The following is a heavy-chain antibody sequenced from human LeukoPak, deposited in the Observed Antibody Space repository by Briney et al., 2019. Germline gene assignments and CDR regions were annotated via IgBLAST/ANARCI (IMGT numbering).Heavy chain of an antibody. CDR1: GYSISSGYY. Sequence: PSETLSLTCTVSGYSISSGYYWGWIRPPPGKGLEWIGSIYHSGSTYYNPSLKSRVTISVDTSKNQFSLKLSSVTAADTAVYYCARTYDSSGYLALNDAFDIWGQGTMVTVSS. CDR3: ARTYDSSGYLALNDAFDI. D-gene: IGHD3-22*01. CDR2: IYHSGST. V-gene: IGHV4-38-2*02. J-gene: IGHJ3*02.